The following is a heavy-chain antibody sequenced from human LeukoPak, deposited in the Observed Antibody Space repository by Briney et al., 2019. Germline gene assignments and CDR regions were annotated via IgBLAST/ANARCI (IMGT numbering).Heavy chain of an antibody. CDR3: ASHSGSYWYYYYYMDV. D-gene: IGHD1-26*01. CDR1: GYTFTSYD. V-gene: IGHV1-2*02. Sequence: ASVKVSCKASGYTFTSYDINWVRQATGQGLEWMGWINPNSGGTNYAQKFQGRVTMTRDTSISTAYMELSRLRSDDTAVYYCASHSGSYWYYYYYMDVWGKGTTVTVSS. J-gene: IGHJ6*03. CDR2: INPNSGGT.